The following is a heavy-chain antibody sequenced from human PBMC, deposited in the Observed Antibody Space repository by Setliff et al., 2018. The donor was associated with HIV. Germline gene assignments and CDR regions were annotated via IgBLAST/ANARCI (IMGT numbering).Heavy chain of an antibody. J-gene: IGHJ4*02. CDR2: INPSGGST. Sequence: GASVKVSCKASGYTFTSYHMYWVRQAPGQGLEWMGAINPSGGSTRYAQKFQGRVTMTRDTSTSTVYMELSSLRSEDTAVYYCARDPSISNPYYDILTGPGVYWGQGTLVTVSS. CDR3: ARDPSISNPYYDILTGPGVY. V-gene: IGHV1-46*01. CDR1: GYTFTSYH. D-gene: IGHD3-9*01.